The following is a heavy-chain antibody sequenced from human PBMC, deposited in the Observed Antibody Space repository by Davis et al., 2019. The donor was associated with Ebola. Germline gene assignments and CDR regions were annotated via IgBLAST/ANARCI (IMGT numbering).Heavy chain of an antibody. V-gene: IGHV3-73*01. Sequence: GSLRLPCAASGFPLRGSAMHSARQASGKGLEWVGRIRSKANSYATAYAASVKGKFTISRDDSKNTAYLQMNSLKTEDTAVYYCSVGNAVDYWGQGTLVTVSS. CDR1: GFPLRGSA. CDR2: IRSKANSYAT. CDR3: SVGNAVDY. J-gene: IGHJ4*02. D-gene: IGHD4-23*01.